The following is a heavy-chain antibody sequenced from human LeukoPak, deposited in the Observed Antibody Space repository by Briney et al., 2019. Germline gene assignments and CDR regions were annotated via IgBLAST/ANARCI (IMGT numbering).Heavy chain of an antibody. V-gene: IGHV3-9*01. D-gene: IGHD6-19*01. CDR2: ISWNSGNI. Sequence: SLRLSCAASGFTFDDYAMHWVRQAPGKGLEWVSGISWNSGNIGYADSVKGRFTISRDNAKNSLYLQMSSLRAEDTALYYCAKAPVGGGQWLVDYFHSWGQGTLVTVSS. CDR3: AKAPVGGGQWLVDYFHS. J-gene: IGHJ4*02. CDR1: GFTFDDYA.